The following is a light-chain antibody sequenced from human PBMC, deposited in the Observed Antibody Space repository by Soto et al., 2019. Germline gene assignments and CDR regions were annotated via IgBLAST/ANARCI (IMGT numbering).Light chain of an antibody. Sequence: QAVVTQEPSLTVSPGGTVTLTCGSSTGAVTSGHYPYWFQQKPGQAHRTLIYDTSNKHSWTPARFSGSLLGGKAALTLSGAQPEDEAEYCCLLSYSGARAYVVFGGGTKLTVL. V-gene: IGLV7-46*01. J-gene: IGLJ2*01. CDR2: DTS. CDR1: TGAVTSGHY. CDR3: LLSYSGARAYVV.